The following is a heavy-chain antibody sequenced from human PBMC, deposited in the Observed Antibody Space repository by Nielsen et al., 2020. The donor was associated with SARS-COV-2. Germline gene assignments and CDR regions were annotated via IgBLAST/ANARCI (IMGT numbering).Heavy chain of an antibody. J-gene: IGHJ4*02. CDR1: LYTFPRYY. Sequence: SVTVSCMPSLYTFPRYYIHRVRQAPRQVLEWTGIINPSGGSTSYAQKFQGRVTMTRDTSTSTVYMELSSLRSEDTAVYYCAREGRGGAADYWGQGTLVTVSS. CDR2: INPSGGST. D-gene: IGHD3-3*01. V-gene: IGHV1-46*01. CDR3: AREGRGGAADY.